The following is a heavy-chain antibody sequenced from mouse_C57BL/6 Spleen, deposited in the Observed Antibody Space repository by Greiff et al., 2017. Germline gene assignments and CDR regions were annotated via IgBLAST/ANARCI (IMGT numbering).Heavy chain of an antibody. Sequence: QVQLQQSGPELVKPGASVKISCKASGYAFSSSWMNWVKQRPGKGLEWIGRIYPGDGDANYTGKFTGKATLTADKSSSTAYMQLSSLTSEDSEVYFCASMTTVVAPTVYFDVWGTGTTVTVSS. V-gene: IGHV1-82*01. CDR3: ASMTTVVAPTVYFDV. J-gene: IGHJ1*03. CDR2: IYPGDGDA. D-gene: IGHD1-1*01. CDR1: GYAFSSSW.